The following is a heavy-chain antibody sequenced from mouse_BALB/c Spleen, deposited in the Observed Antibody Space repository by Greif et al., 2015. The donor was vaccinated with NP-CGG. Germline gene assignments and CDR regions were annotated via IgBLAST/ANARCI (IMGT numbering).Heavy chain of an antibody. J-gene: IGHJ3*01. CDR2: IDPANGNT. CDR1: GFNIKDYY. CDR3: AAYYYGSSYFVY. Sequence: EVQLQESGAELVKPGASVKLSCTASGFNIKDYYIHWVKQRPEQGLEWIGRIDPANGNTKYDPKFQGKATITADTTSNTAYRQRSSRTSEDTAVYSCAAYYYGSSYFVYWGQGTLVTVSA. V-gene: IGHV14-3*02. D-gene: IGHD1-1*01.